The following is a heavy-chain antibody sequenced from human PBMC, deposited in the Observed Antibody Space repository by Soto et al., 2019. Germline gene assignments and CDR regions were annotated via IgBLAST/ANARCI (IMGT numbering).Heavy chain of an antibody. Sequence: SETLSLTCAVYGGSFSGYYWSWIRQPPGKGLEWIGEINHSGSTNYNPSLKSRVTISVDTSKNQFSLKLSSVTAADTAVYYCARGATYYYDSSGHLYYFDYWGQGTLVTVS. D-gene: IGHD3-22*01. V-gene: IGHV4-34*01. CDR2: INHSGST. J-gene: IGHJ4*02. CDR1: GGSFSGYY. CDR3: ARGATYYYDSSGHLYYFDY.